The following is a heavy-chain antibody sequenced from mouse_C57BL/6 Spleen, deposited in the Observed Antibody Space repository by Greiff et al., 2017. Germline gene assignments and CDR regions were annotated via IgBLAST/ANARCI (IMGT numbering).Heavy chain of an antibody. Sequence: VKLVESGPGLVQPSQSLSITCTVSGFSLTSYGVHWVRQSPGKGLEWLGVIWRGGSTDYNAAFMSRLSITKDNSKSQVFFKMNSLQADDTAIYYCAKNTIYYYGSSFLWYFDVWGTGTTVTVSS. J-gene: IGHJ1*03. CDR3: AKNTIYYYGSSFLWYFDV. D-gene: IGHD1-1*01. V-gene: IGHV2-5*01. CDR1: GFSLTSYG. CDR2: IWRGGST.